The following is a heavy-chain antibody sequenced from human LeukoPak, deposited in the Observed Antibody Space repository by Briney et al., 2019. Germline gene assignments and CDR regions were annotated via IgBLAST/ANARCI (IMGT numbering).Heavy chain of an antibody. CDR2: IYYSGST. D-gene: IGHD1-26*01. Sequence: SETLSLTCTVSGGSISSSSYYWGWIRQPPGKGLEWIGSIYYSGSTYYNPSLKSRVTMSVDTSKNQFSLKLSSVTAADTAVYYCARDNSGSYYYYYYMDVWGKGTTVTVSS. CDR3: ARDNSGSYYYYYYMDV. V-gene: IGHV4-39*07. J-gene: IGHJ6*03. CDR1: GGSISSSSYY.